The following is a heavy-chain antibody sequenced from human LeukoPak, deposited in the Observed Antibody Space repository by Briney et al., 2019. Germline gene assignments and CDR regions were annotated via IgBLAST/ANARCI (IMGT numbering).Heavy chain of an antibody. D-gene: IGHD5-18*01. CDR3: ARDASKINSIDY. V-gene: IGHV1-2*02. CDR1: GYTFTGYY. J-gene: IGHJ4*02. Sequence: VASVKVSCKASGYTFTGYYMHWVRQAPGQGLEWMGWINPNSGGTNYAQKFQGRVTMTRDTSTSTVYMELSSLRSEDTAIYYCARDASKINSIDYWGQGILVTVSS. CDR2: INPNSGGT.